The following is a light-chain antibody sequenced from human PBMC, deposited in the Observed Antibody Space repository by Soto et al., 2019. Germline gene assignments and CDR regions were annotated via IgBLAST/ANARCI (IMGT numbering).Light chain of an antibody. CDR1: SSDVGDYNY. V-gene: IGLV2-8*01. CDR3: SSYAGSNNFV. Sequence: QSVLTQPPSASGSPGQSVTISCTGTSSDVGDYNYVSWYQQHPGKAPKLMTYEVSKRPSGVPDRFSGSKSGNTASLTVSGLQAEDEADYYCSSYAGSNNFVFGTGTKLTVL. J-gene: IGLJ1*01. CDR2: EVS.